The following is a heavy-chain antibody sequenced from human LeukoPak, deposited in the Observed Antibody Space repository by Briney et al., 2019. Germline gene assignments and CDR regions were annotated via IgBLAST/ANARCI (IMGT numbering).Heavy chain of an antibody. CDR3: ARGGATTFGLWGNAFDI. V-gene: IGHV3-7*01. CDR2: IKQDGSEK. J-gene: IGHJ3*02. D-gene: IGHD3-3*01. CDR1: GFTFDDYG. Sequence: GGSLRLSCAASGFTFDDYGMNWVRQAPGKGLEWVANIKQDGSEKYYVDSVKGRFTISRDNAKNSLYLQMNSLRAEDTAVYYCARGGATTFGLWGNAFDIWGQGTMVTVSS.